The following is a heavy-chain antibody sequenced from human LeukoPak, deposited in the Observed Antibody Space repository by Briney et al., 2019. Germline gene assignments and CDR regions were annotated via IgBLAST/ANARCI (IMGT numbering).Heavy chain of an antibody. D-gene: IGHD1-1*01. J-gene: IGHJ3*02. Sequence: PSETLSLTCTVSGGSISSGGYYWSWTRQPAGKGLEWIGRIYTSGSTNYNPSLKSRVTMSVDTSKNQFSLKLSSVTAADTAVYYCARDFQTGSAFDIWGQGTMVTVSS. CDR2: IYTSGST. CDR3: ARDFQTGSAFDI. V-gene: IGHV4-61*02. CDR1: GGSISSGGYY.